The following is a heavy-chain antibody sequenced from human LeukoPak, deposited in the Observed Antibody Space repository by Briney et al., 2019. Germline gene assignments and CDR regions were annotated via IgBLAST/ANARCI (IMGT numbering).Heavy chain of an antibody. J-gene: IGHJ6*02. D-gene: IGHD4-17*01. Sequence: TGGSLRLSCAASGFTVSSNYMSWVRQAPGKGLEWVSVNYSGGSTYYADSVKGRFTISRDNSKNTLYLQMNSLRAEDTAVYYCARDNGDYYYGMDVWGQGTTVTVSS. CDR2: NYSGGST. V-gene: IGHV3-53*01. CDR1: GFTVSSNY. CDR3: ARDNGDYYYGMDV.